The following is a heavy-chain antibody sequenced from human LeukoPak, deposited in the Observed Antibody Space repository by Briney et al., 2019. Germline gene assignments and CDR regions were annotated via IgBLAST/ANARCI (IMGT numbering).Heavy chain of an antibody. J-gene: IGHJ6*03. CDR3: AKDPAVAVVPAYYYYYMDV. V-gene: IGHV3-30*02. CDR1: GFTFSSYG. D-gene: IGHD6-19*01. Sequence: GGSLRLSCAASGFTFSSYGMHWVRQAPGKGLEWVAFIRYDGSNKYYADSVKGRFTISRDNSKNTLYLQMNSLRAEDTAVYYCAKDPAVAVVPAYYYYYMDVWGKGTTVTISS. CDR2: IRYDGSNK.